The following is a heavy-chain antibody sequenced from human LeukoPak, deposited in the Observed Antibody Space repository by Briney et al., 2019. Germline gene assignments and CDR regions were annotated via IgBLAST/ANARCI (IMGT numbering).Heavy chain of an antibody. CDR2: INPNSGGK. V-gene: IGHV1-2*06. CDR3: ARTWGSYSFDS. CDR1: GYTFTDYY. D-gene: IGHD3-16*01. J-gene: IGHJ4*02. Sequence: ASVKVSCKTSGYTFTDYYMHWVRQAPGQGLEWIGRINPNSGGKNYAQKFQDRVTMTRDTSTSTAYMELSRLRSDDTAVYYCARTWGSYSFDSWGQGTLVTVSS.